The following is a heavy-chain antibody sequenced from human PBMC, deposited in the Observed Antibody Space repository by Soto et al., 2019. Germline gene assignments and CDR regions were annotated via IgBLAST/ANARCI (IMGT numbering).Heavy chain of an antibody. D-gene: IGHD2-8*01. Sequence: GESLKISCKGSGYSFPTYWIGWVRQMPGRGLEWMGIIYPGDSDTRYNPSFRGQVTISADKSISTAYLQWSSLKASDTATYYCARPLNGGHVYWGQGTLVTVSS. CDR2: IYPGDSDT. CDR3: ARPLNGGHVY. J-gene: IGHJ4*02. V-gene: IGHV5-51*01. CDR1: GYSFPTYW.